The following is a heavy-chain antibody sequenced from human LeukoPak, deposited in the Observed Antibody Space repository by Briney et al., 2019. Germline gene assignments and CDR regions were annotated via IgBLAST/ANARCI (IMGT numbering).Heavy chain of an antibody. V-gene: IGHV3-48*04. Sequence: PGGSLRLSCAASGLTFSSYSMNWVRQAPGKGLEWVSYISSSSSTIYYADSVKGRFTISRDNAKNSLYLQMNSLRAEDTAVYYCARESMAGSYTFDYWGQGTLVTVSS. CDR1: GLTFSSYS. CDR3: ARESMAGSYTFDY. CDR2: ISSSSSTI. J-gene: IGHJ4*02. D-gene: IGHD6-19*01.